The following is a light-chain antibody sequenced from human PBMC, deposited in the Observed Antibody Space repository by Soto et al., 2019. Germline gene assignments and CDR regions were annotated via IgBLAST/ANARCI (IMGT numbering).Light chain of an antibody. V-gene: IGLV4-69*01. CDR3: QTWGTGIVI. J-gene: IGLJ2*01. CDR1: SGHSTNA. CDR2: LNNDGSH. Sequence: QSVLTQSPSASASLGASVKLTCTLSSGHSTNAIAWHQQQPEKGPRYLMNLNNDGSHSKGDGIPDRFSGSSSGAERYLTISSLQSADEADYYCQTWGTGIVIFGGGTKLTVL.